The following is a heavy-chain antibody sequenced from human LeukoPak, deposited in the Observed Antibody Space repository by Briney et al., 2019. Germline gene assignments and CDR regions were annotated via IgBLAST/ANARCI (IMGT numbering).Heavy chain of an antibody. D-gene: IGHD2-8*01. CDR3: ARDHACSNGVCSYFDS. J-gene: IGHJ4*02. V-gene: IGHV4-39*06. CDR2: IYHSGST. Sequence: PETLSLTCTVSSGPISSSSYYWGWIRQPPGKGLEWIASIYHSGSTWYNPSLMSRVTISVDTSRNQFALKLSSVTAADTAVYYCARDHACSNGVCSYFDSWGQGTLVTVSS. CDR1: SGPISSSSYY.